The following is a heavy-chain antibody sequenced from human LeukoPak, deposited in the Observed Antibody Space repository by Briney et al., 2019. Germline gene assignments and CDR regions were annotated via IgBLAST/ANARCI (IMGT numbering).Heavy chain of an antibody. CDR2: ISAYNGNT. CDR1: GGTFSSYA. V-gene: IGHV1-18*01. CDR3: ARDRRYYYGSGSSYYFDY. D-gene: IGHD3-10*01. Sequence: ASVKVSCKASGGTFSSYAISWVRQAPGQGLEWMGWISAYNGNTNYAQKLQGRVTMTTDTSTSTAYMELRSLRSDDTAVYYCARDRRYYYGSGSSYYFDYWGQGTLVTVSS. J-gene: IGHJ4*02.